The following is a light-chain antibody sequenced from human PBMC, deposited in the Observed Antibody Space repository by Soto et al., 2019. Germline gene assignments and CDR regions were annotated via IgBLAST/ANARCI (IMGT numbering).Light chain of an antibody. V-gene: IGLV2-14*01. CDR3: SSHRTRSTWV. CDR1: SSDVGGYNY. CDR2: EVT. J-gene: IGLJ3*02. Sequence: QSALTQPASVSGSPGQSITISCTGTSSDVGGYNYVSWYQLHPGKAPKLMISEVTNRPSGVSSRFSGSKSGNTASLTISDLQAEDEAEYFCSSHRTRSTWVFGGGTKLTVL.